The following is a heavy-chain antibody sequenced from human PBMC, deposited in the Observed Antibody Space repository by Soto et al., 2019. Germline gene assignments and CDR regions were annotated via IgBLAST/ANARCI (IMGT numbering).Heavy chain of an antibody. CDR2: INPNSGGT. D-gene: IGHD7-27*01. J-gene: IGHJ6*02. Sequence: QVQLVQSGAEVKKPGASVKVSCKASGYTFTGYYMHWVRQAPGQGLEWMGWINPNSGGTNYAQKFQGRVTMTRDTSISTAYMELSRLRSDDTAVYYWARDLESLNWGSRNGMDVWGQGTTVTVSS. CDR3: ARDLESLNWGSRNGMDV. CDR1: GYTFTGYY. V-gene: IGHV1-2*02.